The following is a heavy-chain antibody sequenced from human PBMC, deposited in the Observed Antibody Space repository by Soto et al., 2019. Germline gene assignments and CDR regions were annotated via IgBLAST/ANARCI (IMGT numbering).Heavy chain of an antibody. D-gene: IGHD2-8*02. CDR3: ARDLHYWSLLIDH. CDR1: GFSLSRYG. Sequence: GGSLRLSCTASGFSLSRYGLHWVRQAPGKGLQWVAGLWSNGIKTSYTDSVKGRFTISRDTSKNMLYLQMNTLGAEDTAVYYCARDLHYWSLLIDHWGQGTLVTVSS. J-gene: IGHJ4*02. V-gene: IGHV3-33*01. CDR2: LWSNGIKT.